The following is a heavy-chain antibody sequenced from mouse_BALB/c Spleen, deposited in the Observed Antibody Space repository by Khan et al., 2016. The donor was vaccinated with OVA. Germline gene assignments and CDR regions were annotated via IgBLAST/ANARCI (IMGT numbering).Heavy chain of an antibody. V-gene: IGHV9-3-1*01. Sequence: QIQLVQSGPELKKPGETVKISCKASGYTFTNYGMNWVKQAPGKGLKWMGWINTYTGEPTYADDFKGRFAFSLETSASTAYLQFNNLKNEDTATYLCARSNGNYWFAYWGQGTLVTVSA. J-gene: IGHJ3*01. D-gene: IGHD2-1*01. CDR1: GYTFTNYG. CDR2: INTYTGEP. CDR3: ARSNGNYWFAY.